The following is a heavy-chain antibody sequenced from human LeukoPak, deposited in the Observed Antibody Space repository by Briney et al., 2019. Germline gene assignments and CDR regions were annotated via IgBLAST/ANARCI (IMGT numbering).Heavy chain of an antibody. J-gene: IGHJ1*01. V-gene: IGHV3-21*01. CDR3: AHTVTPRYFQF. Sequence: GGSMRLSCAASGFTFSNYSMAWVRQAPGKGLEWVSFISSSSSYIYYADSVKGRFTISRDNAKNSLYLQMNSLRTEDTALYYCAHTVTPRYFQFWGQGTLVTVSS. D-gene: IGHD4-17*01. CDR2: ISSSSSYI. CDR1: GFTFSNYS.